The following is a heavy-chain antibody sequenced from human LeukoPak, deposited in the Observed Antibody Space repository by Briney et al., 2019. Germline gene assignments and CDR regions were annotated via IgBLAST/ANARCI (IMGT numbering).Heavy chain of an antibody. CDR3: ARAREYLAARLLFDY. CDR2: IREDGTEK. J-gene: IGHJ4*02. CDR1: GFTFNIYW. D-gene: IGHD6-6*01. V-gene: IGHV3-7*01. Sequence: GGSLRLSCAASGFTFNIYWMTWVRQAPGKGLEWVANIREDGTEKYYIDSVKGRFSISRDNAKNSLYLQMNSLRAEDTAVYYCARAREYLAARLLFDYWGQGTLVTVSS.